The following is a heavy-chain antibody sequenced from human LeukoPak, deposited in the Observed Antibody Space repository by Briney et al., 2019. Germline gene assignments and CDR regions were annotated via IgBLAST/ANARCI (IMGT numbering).Heavy chain of an antibody. CDR3: ARRLTQYDCFDP. CDR2: TYYRSAWYN. Sequence: SQTLSLTCAISGDSVSNNSVTWNWIRQSPSRGLEWLGRTYYRSAWYNDYAVSVRGRITVNPDTSKNQFSLHLNSVTPEDTAVYYCARRLTQYDCFDPWGQGILVTVSS. J-gene: IGHJ5*02. V-gene: IGHV6-1*01. CDR1: GDSVSNNSVT. D-gene: IGHD2-2*01.